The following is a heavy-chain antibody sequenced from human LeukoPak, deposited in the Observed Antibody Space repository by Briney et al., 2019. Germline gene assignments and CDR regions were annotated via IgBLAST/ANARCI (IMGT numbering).Heavy chain of an antibody. D-gene: IGHD3-22*01. V-gene: IGHV3-30*04. CDR1: GFTFSSYA. J-gene: IGHJ4*02. CDR3: ARDIWSSGYCYFDC. CDR2: ISYGGSSK. Sequence: PGRSLRLSCAASGFTFSSYAMHRVRQAPGKGLEWVAVISYGGSSKYYADSVKGRFTISIDNSKNTQYLQMNSLGVEDTAVYYSARDIWSSGYCYFDCWGQGTTVTVSS.